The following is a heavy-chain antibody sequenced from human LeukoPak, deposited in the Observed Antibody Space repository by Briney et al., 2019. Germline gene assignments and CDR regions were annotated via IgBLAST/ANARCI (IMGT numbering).Heavy chain of an antibody. D-gene: IGHD1-7*01. V-gene: IGHV1-46*01. Sequence: ASVKVSCKASGYNFISYYLHWVRQAPGQGLQWIGIISPSTGNTGYAQKFQGRVIMTRDTSTSTVYMELSSLRSEDTAVYYCARGTTTSVFLRGDYWGQGTLVTVSS. CDR2: ISPSTGNT. J-gene: IGHJ4*02. CDR1: GYNFISYY. CDR3: ARGTTTSVFLRGDY.